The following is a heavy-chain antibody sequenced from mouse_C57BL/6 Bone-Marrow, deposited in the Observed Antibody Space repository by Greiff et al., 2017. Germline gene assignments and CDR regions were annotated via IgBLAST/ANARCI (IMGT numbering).Heavy chain of an antibody. Sequence: EVQLQQSGPELVKPGASVKISCKASGYTFTDYYMNWVKQSHGQSLEWIGDINPNNGGTSYNQKFKGKATLTVDKSSSTAYMELRSLTSEDSAVYYCARRPRFAYWGQGTLVTVSA. CDR3: ARRPRFAY. V-gene: IGHV1-26*01. CDR2: INPNNGGT. J-gene: IGHJ3*01. CDR1: GYTFTDYY.